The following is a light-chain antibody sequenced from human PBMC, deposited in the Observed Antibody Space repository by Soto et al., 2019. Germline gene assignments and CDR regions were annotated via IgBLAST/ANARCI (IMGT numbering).Light chain of an antibody. Sequence: QSALTQPASVSGSPGQSITISCTGTSSNVGGYNYVSWYQQHPGKAPKLMIYDVSNRPSGVSNRFSGSKSGNTASLPISGLQAEDDADDYCSSYTSSSTLLYVFGTGTQLTVL. CDR1: SSNVGGYNY. CDR2: DVS. J-gene: IGLJ1*01. CDR3: SSYTSSSTLLYV. V-gene: IGLV2-14*01.